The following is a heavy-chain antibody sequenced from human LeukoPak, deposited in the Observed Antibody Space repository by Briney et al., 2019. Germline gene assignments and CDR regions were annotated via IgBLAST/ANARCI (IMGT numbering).Heavy chain of an antibody. CDR2: ISSSGSTI. CDR3: AGRRYNWNAIDY. D-gene: IGHD1-20*01. Sequence: GGSLRLSCAASGFTFSDYYMSWIRQAPGKGLEWVSYISSSGSTIYYADSVKGRFTISRDNAKNSLYLQMNSLRAEDTAVYYCAGRRYNWNAIDYWGQGTLVTVSS. J-gene: IGHJ4*02. CDR1: GFTFSDYY. V-gene: IGHV3-11*01.